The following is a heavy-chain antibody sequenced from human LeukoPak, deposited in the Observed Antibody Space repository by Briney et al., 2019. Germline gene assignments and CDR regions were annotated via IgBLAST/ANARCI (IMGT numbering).Heavy chain of an antibody. V-gene: IGHV4-34*01. CDR3: ARRGRGYSYGYSTPRGVFDY. Sequence: SETLSLTCAVYGGSFSGYYWSWIRQPPGKGLEWIGEVNHSGSTNYNPSLKSRVTISVDTSKNQFSLKLSSVTAADTAVYYCARRGRGYSYGYSTPRGVFDYWGQGTLVTVSS. CDR2: VNHSGST. CDR1: GGSFSGYY. J-gene: IGHJ4*02. D-gene: IGHD5-18*01.